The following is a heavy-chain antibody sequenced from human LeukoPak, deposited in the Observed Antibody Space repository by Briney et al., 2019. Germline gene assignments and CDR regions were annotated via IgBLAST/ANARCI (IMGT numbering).Heavy chain of an antibody. CDR2: ISYDGSNK. J-gene: IGHJ4*02. CDR3: ARAFHYDSSGYYYGELDY. D-gene: IGHD3-22*01. Sequence: GGSLRLSCAASGFTFSSYGMHWVRQAPGKGLEWVAVISYDGSNKYYADSVKGRLTISRDNSKNTLYLQMNSLRAEDTAVYYCARAFHYDSSGYYYGELDYWGQGTLVTVSS. V-gene: IGHV3-30*03. CDR1: GFTFSSYG.